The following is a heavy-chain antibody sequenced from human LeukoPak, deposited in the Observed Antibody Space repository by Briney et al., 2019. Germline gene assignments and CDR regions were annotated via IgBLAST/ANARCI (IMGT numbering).Heavy chain of an antibody. CDR1: GGSFSGYY. J-gene: IGHJ5*02. D-gene: IGHD3-10*01. CDR2: INHSGST. V-gene: IGHV4-34*01. CDR3: ARLVVRGVIIRSS. Sequence: SETLSLTCAVYGGSFSGYYWSWIRQPPGKGLEWIGEINHSGSTNYNPSLKSRVTISVDASKNQFSLKLSSVTAADTAVYYCARLVVRGVIIRSSWGQGTLVTVSS.